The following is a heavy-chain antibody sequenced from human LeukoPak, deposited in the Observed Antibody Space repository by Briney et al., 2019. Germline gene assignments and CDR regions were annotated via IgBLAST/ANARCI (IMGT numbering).Heavy chain of an antibody. CDR3: ARDSALYCSSTSCLQDFQH. Sequence: SVKVSCKASGGTFSSDAISWVRQAPGQGLEWMGGIIPIFGTANYAQKFQGRVTITADESTSTAYMELSSLRSEDTAVYYCARDSALYCSSTSCLQDFQHWGQGTLVTVSS. CDR2: IIPIFGTA. J-gene: IGHJ1*01. V-gene: IGHV1-69*13. CDR1: GGTFSSDA. D-gene: IGHD2-2*01.